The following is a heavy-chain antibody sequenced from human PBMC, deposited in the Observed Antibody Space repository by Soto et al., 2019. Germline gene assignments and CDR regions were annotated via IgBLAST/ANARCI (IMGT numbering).Heavy chain of an antibody. CDR2: ISSRSTYT. CDR3: ARDQMGGRQLPIDY. CDR1: GFTFSTYS. Sequence: PGGSLRLPCATSGFTFSTYSMNWVRQAPGKGLEWLSAISSRSTYTYYADSVRGRFTISRDNARNSLSVKLNSLRADDRAVYYCARDQMGGRQLPIDYWGQGTLVTVSS. V-gene: IGHV3-21*01. J-gene: IGHJ4*02. D-gene: IGHD2-2*01.